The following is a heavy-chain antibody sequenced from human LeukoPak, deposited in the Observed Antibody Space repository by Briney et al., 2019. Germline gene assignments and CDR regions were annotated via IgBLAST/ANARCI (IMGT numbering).Heavy chain of an antibody. CDR2: ISWNSGRR. D-gene: IGHD1-7*01. J-gene: IGHJ4*02. Sequence: GGSLRLSCVGSGFTFDDYAIHWVRQAPGKGLEWVSGISWNSGRRGYADSVKGRFTISRDNSKNTLYLQMNSLRAEDTAVYYCAKDRVVYNWNYAYYFDDWGQGTLVTVSS. CDR1: GFTFDDYA. CDR3: AKDRVVYNWNYAYYFDD. V-gene: IGHV3-9*01.